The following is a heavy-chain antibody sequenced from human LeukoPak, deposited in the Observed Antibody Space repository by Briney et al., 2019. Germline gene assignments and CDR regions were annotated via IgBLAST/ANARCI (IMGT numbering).Heavy chain of an antibody. CDR2: ISGDSTGT. D-gene: IGHD2-21*02. Sequence: GGSLRLSCVASGFTFSSYTMTWVRQAPGEGLEWVSGISGDSTGTYYADSVKGRFTISRDNPKNTLFLQMNSLRAEDTAVYYCAKKTSYCAGDCFPYYFDYWGRGTLITVSS. V-gene: IGHV3-23*01. CDR3: AKKTSYCAGDCFPYYFDY. CDR1: GFTFSSYT. J-gene: IGHJ4*02.